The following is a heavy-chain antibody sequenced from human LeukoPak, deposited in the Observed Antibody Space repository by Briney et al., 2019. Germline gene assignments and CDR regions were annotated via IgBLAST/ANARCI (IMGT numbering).Heavy chain of an antibody. J-gene: IGHJ4*02. D-gene: IGHD4-23*01. Sequence: GAAVKLTFTSSGGTFSSYAISLVRQPPGQGLEWMGGFIPIFGTDNFAQKFQGRVTITEDQSTSTPFMYLNSLRSDDTAVYYCARARYGGNLDLSFHYWGQKTGHRLL. CDR1: GGTFSSYA. V-gene: IGHV1-69*13. CDR3: ARARYGGNLDLSFHY. CDR2: FIPIFGTD.